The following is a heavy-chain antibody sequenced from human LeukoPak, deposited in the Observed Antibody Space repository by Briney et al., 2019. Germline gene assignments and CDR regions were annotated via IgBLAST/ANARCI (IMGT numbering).Heavy chain of an antibody. CDR3: ARAYSSSWYFFDY. CDR1: GGTFSSYA. D-gene: IGHD6-13*01. J-gene: IGHJ4*02. CDR2: IIPIFGTA. V-gene: IGHV1-69*05. Sequence: GSSVKVSCKASGGTFSSYAISWVRQAPGQGLEWMGRIIPIFGTANYAQKFQGRVTITTDESTSTAYMELSSLRSDDTAVYYCARAYSSSWYFFDYWGQGTLVTVSS.